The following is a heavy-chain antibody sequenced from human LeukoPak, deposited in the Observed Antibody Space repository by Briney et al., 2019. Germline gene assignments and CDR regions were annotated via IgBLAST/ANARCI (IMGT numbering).Heavy chain of an antibody. CDR2: ISGSGGST. J-gene: IGHJ4*02. V-gene: IGHV3-23*01. CDR1: GFTASSNY. CDR3: AKDTPRTYCGGDCYGY. Sequence: GGSLRLSCAASGFTASSNYMSWVRQAPGKGLEWVSAISGSGGSTYYADSVKGRFTISRDNSKNTLYLQMNSLRAEDTAVYYCAKDTPRTYCGGDCYGYWGQGTLVTVSS. D-gene: IGHD2-21*01.